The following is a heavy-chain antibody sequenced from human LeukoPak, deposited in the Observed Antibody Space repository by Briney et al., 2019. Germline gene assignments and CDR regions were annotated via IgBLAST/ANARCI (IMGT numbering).Heavy chain of an antibody. J-gene: IGHJ3*01. CDR1: GYSISGGYY. CDR2: IFHTGSI. D-gene: IGHD3-22*01. V-gene: IGHV4-38-2*01. CDR3: VRMGVSYYYDSSTYYPVAFDV. Sequence: SETLSRTCGVSGYSISGGYYWGWIRQSPGKGLEWIATIFHTGSIYHNPSLKSRVILSVDTSKNQFSLILTSVTAADTAVYYCVRMGVSYYYDSSTYYPVAFDVWGQGTLVTVSS.